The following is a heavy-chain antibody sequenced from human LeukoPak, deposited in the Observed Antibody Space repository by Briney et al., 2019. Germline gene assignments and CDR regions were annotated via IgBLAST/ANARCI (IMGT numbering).Heavy chain of an antibody. V-gene: IGHV1-18*01. D-gene: IGHD3-3*01. CDR2: ISAYNGNT. Sequence: ASVKVSCKASGYTFTSYGISWVRQAPGQGLEWMGWISAYNGNTNYAQKLQGRVTMTTDTSTSTAYMELRSLRFDDTAVYYCARGITIFKTQYYYYGMDVWGQGTTVTVSS. CDR3: ARGITIFKTQYYYYGMDV. CDR1: GYTFTSYG. J-gene: IGHJ6*02.